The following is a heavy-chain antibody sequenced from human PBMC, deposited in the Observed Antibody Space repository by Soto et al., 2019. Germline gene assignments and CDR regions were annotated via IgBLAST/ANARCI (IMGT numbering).Heavy chain of an antibody. CDR3: ARDIGEPLYY. D-gene: IGHD3-3*01. CDR2: ISSSSSYI. V-gene: IGHV3-21*01. Sequence: GGSLRLSCAASGVTFSSYSMNWFRQAPGKGLEWVSSISSSSSYIYYADSVKGRFTISRDNAKNSLYLQMNSLRAEDTAVYYCARDIGEPLYYRGQGTLVPVAS. J-gene: IGHJ4*02. CDR1: GVTFSSYS.